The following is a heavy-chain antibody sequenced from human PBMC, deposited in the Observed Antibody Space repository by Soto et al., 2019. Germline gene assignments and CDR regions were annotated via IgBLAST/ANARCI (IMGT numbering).Heavy chain of an antibody. V-gene: IGHV1-3*01. CDR3: ARSGFWSGFWFDP. CDR1: GYTFTSYA. Sequence: AASVKVSCKASGYTFTSYAMHWVRQAPGQRLEWMGWINAGNGNTKYSQKFQGRVTITRDTSASTAYMELSSLRSEDTAVYYCARSGFWSGFWFDPWGQGTLVTVSS. J-gene: IGHJ5*02. D-gene: IGHD3-3*01. CDR2: INAGNGNT.